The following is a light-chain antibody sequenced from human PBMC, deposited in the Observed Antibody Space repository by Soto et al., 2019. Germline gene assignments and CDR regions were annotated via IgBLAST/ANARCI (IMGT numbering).Light chain of an antibody. V-gene: IGLV2-14*01. J-gene: IGLJ2*01. CDR1: SSDVGGYNY. CDR3: SSYTSSSTLVV. CDR2: EVS. Sequence: QSALTQPASVSGSPRQSITISCTGTSSDVGGYNYVSWYQQHPGKAPKLMIYEVSKRPSGVSNRFSGSKSGNTASLTISGLQAEDEADYYCSSYTSSSTLVVFGGGTKRTVL.